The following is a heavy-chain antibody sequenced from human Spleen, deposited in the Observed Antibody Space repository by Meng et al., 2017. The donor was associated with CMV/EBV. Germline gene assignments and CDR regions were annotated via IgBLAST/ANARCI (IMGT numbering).Heavy chain of an antibody. Sequence: LTCTVSGGSISSSSYYWGWIRQPPGKGLEWIGSIYYSGSTYYNPSLKSRVTISVDTSKNQFSLKLSSVTAADTAVYYCASDSSSWAVDWGQGTPVTVSS. CDR1: GGSISSSSYY. V-gene: IGHV4-39*07. CDR2: IYYSGST. CDR3: ASDSSSWAVD. D-gene: IGHD6-13*01. J-gene: IGHJ4*02.